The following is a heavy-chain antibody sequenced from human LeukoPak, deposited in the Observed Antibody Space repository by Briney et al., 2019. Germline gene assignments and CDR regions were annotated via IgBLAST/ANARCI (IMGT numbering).Heavy chain of an antibody. CDR3: ARGGAGEFDI. Sequence: PSETLSLTCTVSGGSISSYYWGWIRQPPGKGLEWIGTLYYSGSIYYNPSLKSRITISMDTSKNQFSLKLSSVTAADTAVYYCARGGAGEFDIWGQGTKVTVSS. D-gene: IGHD2-21*01. V-gene: IGHV4-39*01. CDR2: LYYSGSI. CDR1: GGSISSYY. J-gene: IGHJ3*02.